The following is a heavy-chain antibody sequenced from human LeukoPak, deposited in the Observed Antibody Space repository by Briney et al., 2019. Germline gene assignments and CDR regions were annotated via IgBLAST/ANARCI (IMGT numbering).Heavy chain of an antibody. J-gene: IGHJ5*02. CDR1: GYTFTGYY. D-gene: IGHD2-21*01. CDR2: INPNSGGT. CDR3: AGHMALRRDWFDP. V-gene: IGHV1-2*02. Sequence: ASVKVSCKASGYTFTGYYMHWVRQAPGQGLEWMGWINPNSGGTNYAQKFQGRVTMTRDTSISTAYMELSRLRSDDTAVYYCAGHMALRRDWFDPWGQGTLVTVSS.